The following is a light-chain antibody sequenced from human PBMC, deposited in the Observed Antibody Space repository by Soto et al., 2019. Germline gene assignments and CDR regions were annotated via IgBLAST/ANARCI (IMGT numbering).Light chain of an antibody. CDR2: EVS. Sequence: QSALTQPASVSGSPGQSITISCTGTSSDVGGYNYVSWYQQHPGKAPKLMIYEVSNRPPGVSNRFSGSKSGNTASLTISGLQAEDEADYYCSSYTSSSPYVFGTGTK. V-gene: IGLV2-14*01. J-gene: IGLJ1*01. CDR3: SSYTSSSPYV. CDR1: SSDVGGYNY.